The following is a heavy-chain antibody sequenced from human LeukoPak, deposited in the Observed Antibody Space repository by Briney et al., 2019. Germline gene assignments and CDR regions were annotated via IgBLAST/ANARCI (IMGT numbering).Heavy chain of an antibody. V-gene: IGHV3-53*01. CDR3: ARGRPQQQLDY. CDR2: IYSGGST. Sequence: GGSLRLSCAASGFTFSSYAMHWVRQAPGKGLEWVSVIYSGGSTYYADSVKGRFTISRDNSKNTLYLQMNSLRAEDTAVYYCARGRPQQQLDYWGQGTLVTVSS. J-gene: IGHJ4*02. D-gene: IGHD6-13*01. CDR1: GFTFSSYA.